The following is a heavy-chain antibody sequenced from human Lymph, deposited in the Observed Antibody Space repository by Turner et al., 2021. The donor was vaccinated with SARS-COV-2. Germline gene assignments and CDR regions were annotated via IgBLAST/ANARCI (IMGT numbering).Heavy chain of an antibody. CDR1: GGSMNSNY. V-gene: IGHV4-59*01. CDR3: ARETVNNWVDP. Sequence: QVQLQESGPRLVKPLEPLSLTCTFSGGSMNSNYWSWIRQPPGKRLEWIGYIYYRGSTNYNPSLKSRVTISVDTSKNQFSLKLTSVTAADTAIYYCARETVNNWVDPWGQGILVTVSS. J-gene: IGHJ5*02. D-gene: IGHD2-21*02. CDR2: IYYRGST.